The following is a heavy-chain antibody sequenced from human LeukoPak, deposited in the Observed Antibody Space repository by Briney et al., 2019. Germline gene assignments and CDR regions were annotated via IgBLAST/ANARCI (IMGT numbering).Heavy chain of an antibody. CDR3: ARENGIQLWTPRKFDY. D-gene: IGHD5-18*01. Sequence: GASVKVSCKASGYTSTSYGISWVRQAPGQGLEWMGWISAYNGNTNYAQKLQGRVTMTTDTSTSTAYMELRSLISDDTAVYYCARENGIQLWTPRKFDYWGQGTLVTVSS. V-gene: IGHV1-18*01. CDR1: GYTSTSYG. J-gene: IGHJ4*02. CDR2: ISAYNGNT.